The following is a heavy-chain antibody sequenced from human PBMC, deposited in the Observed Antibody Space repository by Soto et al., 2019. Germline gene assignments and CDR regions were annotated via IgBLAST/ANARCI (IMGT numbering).Heavy chain of an antibody. V-gene: IGHV4-34*01. CDR2: INHSGST. D-gene: IGHD4-17*01. J-gene: IGHJ5*02. CDR3: GSTTTVTTRGENWFDP. Sequence: QVQLQQWGAGLLKPSETLSLTCAVYGGSFSGYYWSWIRQPPGKGLEWIGEINHSGSTNYNPSLKSRVTISVDTSKNQFSLKLSSVTAADTAVYYCGSTTTVTTRGENWFDPWGQGTLVTVSS. CDR1: GGSFSGYY.